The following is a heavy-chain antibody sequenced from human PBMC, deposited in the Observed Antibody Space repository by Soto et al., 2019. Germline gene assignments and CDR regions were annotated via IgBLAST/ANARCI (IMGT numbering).Heavy chain of an antibody. CDR3: AMVDNYVTPTPQDV. D-gene: IGHD3-16*01. CDR1: GYIFVNYG. J-gene: IGHJ6*02. V-gene: IGHV1-18*01. Sequence: QVQLVQSGDEVKKPGASVKVSCKASGYIFVNYGIAWVRQAPGQGLEWMGWISPYNGNTHYATKVQGRLTMTTDTSTSTAYMELGSLTSDDTAVYYCAMVDNYVTPTPQDVWGQGTTVTFSS. CDR2: ISPYNGNT.